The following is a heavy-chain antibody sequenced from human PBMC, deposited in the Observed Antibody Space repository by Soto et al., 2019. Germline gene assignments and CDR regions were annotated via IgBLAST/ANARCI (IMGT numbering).Heavy chain of an antibody. J-gene: IGHJ4*02. CDR1: GGSVSSGSYY. V-gene: IGHV4-61*01. CDR2: IYYSGST. CDR3: ARVISSAWPYYFDY. D-gene: IGHD6-19*01. Sequence: NPSETLSLTCTVSGGSVSSGSYYWSWIRQPPGKGLEWIGYIYYSGSTNYNPSLKSRATISVDTSKNQFSLKLSSVTAADTAVYYCARVISSAWPYYFDYWGQGTLVTVSS.